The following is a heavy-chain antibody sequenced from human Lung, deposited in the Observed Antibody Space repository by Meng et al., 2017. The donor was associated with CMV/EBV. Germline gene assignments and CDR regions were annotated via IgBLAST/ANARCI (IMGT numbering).Heavy chain of an antibody. Sequence: ESLSLSCNVSGGSTRSSDYYWGWLRHPPGKGLEGIGSMYYSGDTYYNPSLKSRVIIAVDTSKNQFSLKLSSVTAADTAMYYCTRSHFGVVIEIIYFDYWGPGAXVTVSS. CDR1: GGSTRSSDYY. CDR3: TRSHFGVVIEIIYFDY. D-gene: IGHD3-3*01. J-gene: IGHJ4*02. CDR2: MYYSGDT. V-gene: IGHV4-39*07.